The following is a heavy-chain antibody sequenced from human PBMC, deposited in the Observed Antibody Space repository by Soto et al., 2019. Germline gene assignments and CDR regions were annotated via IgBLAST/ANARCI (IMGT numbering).Heavy chain of an antibody. J-gene: IGHJ5*02. CDR2: MNPLSGDT. V-gene: IGHV1-8*01. Sequence: QVQLVQSGAEVKKPGASVKVSCKTSGYTFTGDDINWVRQASGQGLEWMGWMNPLSGDTGYAQKFQGRVSMTRNTAISTAYLELSGLRYEDTAGYYCARGVAAAGTDWFDPWGQGTLVTVSS. CDR3: ARGVAAAGTDWFDP. D-gene: IGHD6-13*01. CDR1: GYTFTGDD.